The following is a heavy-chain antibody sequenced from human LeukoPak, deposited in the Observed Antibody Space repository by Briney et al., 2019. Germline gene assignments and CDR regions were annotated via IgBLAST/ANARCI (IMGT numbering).Heavy chain of an antibody. CDR2: IILIFGTA. J-gene: IGHJ6*04. CDR3: AREDWNDWDYYYGMDV. CDR1: GGTFSSYA. V-gene: IGHV1-69*06. D-gene: IGHD1-1*01. Sequence: SVKVSCKASGGTFSSYAISWVRQAPGQGLEWMGGIILIFGTANYAQKFQGRVTITADKSTSTAYMELSSLRSEDTAVYYCAREDWNDWDYYYGMDVWGKGTTVTVSS.